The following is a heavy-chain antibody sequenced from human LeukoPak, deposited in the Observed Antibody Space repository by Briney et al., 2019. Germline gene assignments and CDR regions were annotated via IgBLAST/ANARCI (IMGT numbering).Heavy chain of an antibody. CDR2: IYTSGST. Sequence: SETLSLTCTVSVSSFSSGSYYWSWIRQPAGKGLEWIGPIYTSGSTNYNPSLKRRGTISVDTSKHQFSLKLSSVTAADTAVYYCASPKYDYGDYEEDYWGQGTLVTVSS. D-gene: IGHD4-17*01. V-gene: IGHV4-61*02. CDR1: VSSFSSGSYY. CDR3: ASPKYDYGDYEEDY. J-gene: IGHJ4*02.